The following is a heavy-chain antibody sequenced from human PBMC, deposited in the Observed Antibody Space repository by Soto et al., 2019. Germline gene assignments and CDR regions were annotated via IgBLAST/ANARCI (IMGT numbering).Heavy chain of an antibody. V-gene: IGHV2-5*02. CDR1: GFSLSTSGVG. CDR3: AHLTVVAVRPEHHWFDP. D-gene: IGHD2-15*01. J-gene: IGHJ5*02. CDR2: IYWDDDK. Sequence: QITLKESGPTLVKPTQTLTLTCTFSGFSLSTSGVGVGWIRQPPGKALEWLALIYWDDDKRYSPSLKSRLTITKDTSKNPVVLTMTNMDPVDTATYYCAHLTVVAVRPEHHWFDPWGQGTLVTVSS.